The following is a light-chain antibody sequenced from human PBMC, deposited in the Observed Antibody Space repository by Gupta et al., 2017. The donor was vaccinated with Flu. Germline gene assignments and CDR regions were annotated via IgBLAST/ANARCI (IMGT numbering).Light chain of an antibody. CDR1: SSDVGGYNY. CDR3: SSYTSTTTPGV. Sequence: QSALTQPASVSGSPGQSITISCTGTSSDVGGYNYVSWYQQHPGKAPKLMIYEVSTRPSGVSNRFSGSKSGNTASLTISGLHSEDEADYFCSSYTSTTTPGVFGTGTRVTVL. V-gene: IGLV2-14*01. J-gene: IGLJ1*01. CDR2: EVS.